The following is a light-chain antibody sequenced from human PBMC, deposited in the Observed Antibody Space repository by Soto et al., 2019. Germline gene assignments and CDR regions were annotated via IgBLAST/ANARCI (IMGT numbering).Light chain of an antibody. CDR1: QSVNIY. V-gene: IGKV3D-15*01. CDR2: GAS. J-gene: IGKJ1*01. CDR3: QQYNSYPWT. Sequence: EIVMTQSPATLSVSPGERATLSCRASQSVNIYLAWYQQKPGQAPRLLIFGASYRATGIPARFSGSGSGTEFNLTISSLQSEDFATYYCQQYNSYPWTFGQGTKVEIK.